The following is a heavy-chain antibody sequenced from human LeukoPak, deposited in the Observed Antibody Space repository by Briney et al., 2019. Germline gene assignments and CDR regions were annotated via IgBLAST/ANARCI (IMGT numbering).Heavy chain of an antibody. D-gene: IGHD3-16*01. J-gene: IGHJ4*02. CDR2: ISGSGGST. V-gene: IGHV3-23*01. CDR1: GFTFSSYA. CDR3: AKDGPLYDAEDY. Sequence: GGSLTLSCAASGFTFSSYAMNWVRQAPGQGLEWVSAISGSGGSTYYADSVKGRFTISRDNSKNTLYLQMNGLRAEDTAVYYCAKDGPLYDAEDYWGQGTLVTVSS.